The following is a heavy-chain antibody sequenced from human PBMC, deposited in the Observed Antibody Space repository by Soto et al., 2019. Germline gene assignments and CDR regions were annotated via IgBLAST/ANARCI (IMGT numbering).Heavy chain of an antibody. V-gene: IGHV3-30-3*01. CDR3: ARDVGFDP. D-gene: IGHD2-21*01. Sequence: QVQLVESGGGVVQPGRSLRLSCAASGFTFSSYAMHWVRQAPGKGLEWVAVISYDRSNKYYADSVKGRFTISRDNSKNARSLQMNSLRAEDTSVYDCARDVGFDPWGQGTLVTVSS. CDR1: GFTFSSYA. J-gene: IGHJ5*02. CDR2: ISYDRSNK.